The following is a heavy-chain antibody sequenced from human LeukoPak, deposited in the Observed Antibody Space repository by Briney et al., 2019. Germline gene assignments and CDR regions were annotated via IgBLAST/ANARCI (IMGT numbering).Heavy chain of an antibody. CDR2: ISAYNGNT. J-gene: IGHJ3*02. D-gene: IGHD3-3*01. Sequence: ASVKVSCKASGGTFSSYAISWVRQAPGQGLEWMGWISAYNGNTNYAQKLQGRVTMTTDTSTSTAYMELRSLRSDDTAVYYCARDNYDFWSGPNAFDIWGQGTMVTVSS. CDR3: ARDNYDFWSGPNAFDI. CDR1: GGTFSSYA. V-gene: IGHV1-18*01.